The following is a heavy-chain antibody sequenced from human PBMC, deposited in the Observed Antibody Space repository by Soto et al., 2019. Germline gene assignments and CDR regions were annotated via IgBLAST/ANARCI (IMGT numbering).Heavy chain of an antibody. D-gene: IGHD5-12*01. J-gene: IGHJ6*02. CDR3: ARVSRLAPVATCYYDSRDV. CDR1: GASVSTDGYY. V-gene: IGHV4-61*08. Sequence: QVHLQESGPGLVKPSETLSLTCTVSGASVSTDGYYWSWIRQPPGKVLEWIGYMYYTGSTGYNPSLKSRITTSIDTSKNQFSLRLSGVPAADTAVYDCARVSRLAPVATCYYDSRDVWCQGTTVSVYS. CDR2: MYYTGST.